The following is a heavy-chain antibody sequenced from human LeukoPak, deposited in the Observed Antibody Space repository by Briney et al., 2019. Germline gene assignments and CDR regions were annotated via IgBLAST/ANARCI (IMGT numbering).Heavy chain of an antibody. CDR3: AKRRGYYSSSWEDY. Sequence: GGSLRLSCAASGFTFSSYAMSWVRQAPGKGLEWVSAISGSGGSTYYADSVKGRFTISRDNSKNTLYLQMNSLRAEDTAVYYCAKRRGYYSSSWEDYWGQGTLVTVSS. D-gene: IGHD6-13*01. V-gene: IGHV3-23*01. J-gene: IGHJ4*02. CDR2: ISGSGGST. CDR1: GFTFSSYA.